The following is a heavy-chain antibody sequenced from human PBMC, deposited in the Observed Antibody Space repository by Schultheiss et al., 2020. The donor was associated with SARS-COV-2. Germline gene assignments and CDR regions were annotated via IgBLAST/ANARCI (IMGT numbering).Heavy chain of an antibody. CDR3: ARSETPPAHYSSGFRR. V-gene: IGHV2-70*01. D-gene: IGHD6-19*01. CDR1: GFSLSTSGMC. Sequence: SGPTLVKPTQTLTLTCTFSGFSLSTSGMCVSWIRQPPGKALEWLAHLFSDDEKSFSTSLRRRLNISKDTSKSQVVLTLTNMDPMDTATYFCARSETPPAHYSSGFRRWGQGILVTVSS. CDR2: LFSDDEK. J-gene: IGHJ4*02.